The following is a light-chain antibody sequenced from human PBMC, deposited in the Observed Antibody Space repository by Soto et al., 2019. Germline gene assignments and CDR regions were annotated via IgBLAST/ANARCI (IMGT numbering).Light chain of an antibody. CDR3: QQYNSYSS. Sequence: DIQMTQSPSTLSASVGDRVTITCRASQSISSWLAWYQQKPGKAPKLLIYKAASLESGVPSRFSGSGSGTEFTIPISSLQPDDFANYYCQQYNSYSSFGQGTKVEIK. CDR1: QSISSW. V-gene: IGKV1-5*03. CDR2: KAA. J-gene: IGKJ1*01.